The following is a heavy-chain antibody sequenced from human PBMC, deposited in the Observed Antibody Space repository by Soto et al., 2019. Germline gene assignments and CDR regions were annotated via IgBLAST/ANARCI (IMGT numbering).Heavy chain of an antibody. CDR1: GFAFRSYN. V-gene: IGHV3-21*01. D-gene: IGHD2-15*01. Sequence: GGSLRLSCAASGFAFRSYNMNWVRQAPGKGLEWVASISSGSSNIYYADSVKGRFTISRDNAKNSLLLKMDSLRAEDSAVYYCASATVVAATFDFWGQGTLVTVSS. CDR3: ASATVVAATFDF. CDR2: ISSGSSNI. J-gene: IGHJ4*02.